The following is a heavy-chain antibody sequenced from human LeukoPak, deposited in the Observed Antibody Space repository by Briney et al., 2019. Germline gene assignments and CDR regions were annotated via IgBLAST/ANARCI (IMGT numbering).Heavy chain of an antibody. Sequence: ASVKVSCTASGYTFVDYYLYWVRQAPGQGLEWMGWLNPRSGATNYAQKFQARVTMTRDTSINTAYMELSRLRSDDTAVYYCARDHRRGSTGYDMPADWGQGTLVTVSS. V-gene: IGHV1-2*02. CDR3: ARDHRRGSTGYDMPAD. D-gene: IGHD5-12*01. J-gene: IGHJ4*02. CDR1: GYTFVDYY. CDR2: LNPRSGAT.